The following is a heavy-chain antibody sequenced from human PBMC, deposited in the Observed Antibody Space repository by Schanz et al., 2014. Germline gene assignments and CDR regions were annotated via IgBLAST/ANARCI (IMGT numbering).Heavy chain of an antibody. J-gene: IGHJ3*02. Sequence: LVESGGGLVQPGGSLRLSCATSGFTFSSYGMHWVRQAPGKGLEWVAVISYDGSHKDYADSVKGRFTISRDDSKNTVYLQMNSLRAEDTAVYYCARRKHAFDIWGQGTMVTVSS. V-gene: IGHV3-30*19. CDR1: GFTFSSYG. CDR3: ARRKHAFDI. CDR2: ISYDGSHK.